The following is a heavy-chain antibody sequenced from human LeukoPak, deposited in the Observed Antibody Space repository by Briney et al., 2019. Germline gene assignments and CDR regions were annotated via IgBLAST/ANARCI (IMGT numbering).Heavy chain of an antibody. V-gene: IGHV4-59*01. Sequence: SETLSLTCTVSGGSISSYYWSWIRQTPGKGLEWIGCINYSGNTDYSPSLKSRLTISVDTSKNQFSLRLRSVTAADTTVYYCARSSGWSFFDCWGQGSLVTVSS. CDR1: GGSISSYY. J-gene: IGHJ4*02. CDR3: ARSSGWSFFDC. CDR2: INYSGNT. D-gene: IGHD6-19*01.